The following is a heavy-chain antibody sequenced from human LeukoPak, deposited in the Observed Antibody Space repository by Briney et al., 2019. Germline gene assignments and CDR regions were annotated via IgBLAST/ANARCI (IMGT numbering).Heavy chain of an antibody. Sequence: ASVKVSCKASGYTFTSYGISWVRQAPGQGLEWMGWISAYNGNTNYAQKLQGRVTMTTDTSTSTAYMELRSLRSDDTAVYYCARDRIRGFGWLLSRFDYWGQGTLVTVSS. J-gene: IGHJ4*02. V-gene: IGHV1-18*01. CDR2: ISAYNGNT. CDR1: GYTFTSYG. CDR3: ARDRIRGFGWLLSRFDY. D-gene: IGHD3-9*01.